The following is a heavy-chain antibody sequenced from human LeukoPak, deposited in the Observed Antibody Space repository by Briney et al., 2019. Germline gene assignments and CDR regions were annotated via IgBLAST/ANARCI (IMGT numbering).Heavy chain of an antibody. CDR3: ANTAMVIGEVYFDY. Sequence: ASVTVSCKASGYTFTSYGISWVRQAPGQGLEWMGWISAYNGNTNYAQKLQGRVTMTTDTSTSTAYMELRSLRSDDTAVYYCANTAMVIGEVYFDYWGQGTLVTVSS. V-gene: IGHV1-18*01. CDR2: ISAYNGNT. D-gene: IGHD5-18*01. CDR1: GYTFTSYG. J-gene: IGHJ4*02.